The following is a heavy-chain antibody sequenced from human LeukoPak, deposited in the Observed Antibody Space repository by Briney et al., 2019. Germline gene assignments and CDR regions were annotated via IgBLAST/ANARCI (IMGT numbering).Heavy chain of an antibody. CDR3: ARPSGRTRGVSFDP. CDR1: GYSISSGYY. D-gene: IGHD3-10*01. CDR2: IYHRGNT. V-gene: IGHV4-38-2*02. J-gene: IGHJ5*02. Sequence: SETLSLTCTVSGYSISSGYYWGWIRQPPGEGLEWMGNIYHRGNTFYNPSLKSRVTISVDTAKDHFSLKLSSVTAADTAVYYCARPSGRTRGVSFDPWGQGTLVTVSS.